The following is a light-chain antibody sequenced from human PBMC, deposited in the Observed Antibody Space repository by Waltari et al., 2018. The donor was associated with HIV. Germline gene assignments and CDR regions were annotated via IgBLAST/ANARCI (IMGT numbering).Light chain of an antibody. V-gene: IGKV1-9*01. J-gene: IGKJ4*01. CDR1: LGLSSF. CDR2: GAS. Sequence: IQLTQSPSFLSASLGDRVTITCRASLGLSSFLAWYQQKPGKASKLLSYGASTLQRGVSSRFSGSGSWTEFTLTISSLQPEDFATYFCQWLNVYPRRRFFGGGTKLEVK. CDR3: QWLNVYPRRRF.